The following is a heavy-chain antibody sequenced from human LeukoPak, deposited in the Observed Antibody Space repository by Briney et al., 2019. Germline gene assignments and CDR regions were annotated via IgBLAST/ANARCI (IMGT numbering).Heavy chain of an antibody. CDR3: ARDTQYNWKDEDSFDV. J-gene: IGHJ3*01. V-gene: IGHV3-21*01. CDR1: GFTFSSYS. D-gene: IGHD1-1*01. CDR2: ISSSSSNI. Sequence: GGSLRLSCAASGFTFSSYSMNWVRQAPGKGLEWVSSISSSSSNIYYADSVKSRFTISRDKAKNSLYLQMYSLRAEETAVYYCARDTQYNWKDEDSFDVGSEGRM.